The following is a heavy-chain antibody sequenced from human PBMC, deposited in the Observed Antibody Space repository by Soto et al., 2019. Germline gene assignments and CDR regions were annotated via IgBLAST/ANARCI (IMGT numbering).Heavy chain of an antibody. CDR1: GFTFNSYA. CDR2: ISGSGWQT. Sequence: EVRLMESGGGFLQPGGSQRLSCVASGFTFNSYAMSWVRQTPEKGLEWVSAISGSGWQTYYAESVQGRFTISRDNSNTTVYLHMNRLRAEDSGIYYCAKGRYFDASGGCANFWGRGTLVTVSS. J-gene: IGHJ2*01. D-gene: IGHD3-9*01. CDR3: AKGRYFDASGGCANF. V-gene: IGHV3-23*01.